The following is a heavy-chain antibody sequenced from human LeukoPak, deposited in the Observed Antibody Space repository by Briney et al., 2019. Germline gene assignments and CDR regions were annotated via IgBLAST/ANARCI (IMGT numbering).Heavy chain of an antibody. D-gene: IGHD2-21*01. CDR3: ARDCSGGNCYLGVIDY. CDR1: GASISSGLHY. J-gene: IGHJ4*02. CDR2: FYISGST. Sequence: SETLSLTCTVSGASISSGLHYWNWIRQSAGKGLEWIGRFYISGSTDYNPSLKSRVTMSVDTSKNQFSLELTSVTAADAAVYYCARDCSGGNCYLGVIDYWGQGTLVTVSS. V-gene: IGHV4-61*02.